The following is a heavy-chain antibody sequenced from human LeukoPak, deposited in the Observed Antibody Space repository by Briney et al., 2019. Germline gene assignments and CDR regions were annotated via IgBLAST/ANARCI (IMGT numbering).Heavy chain of an antibody. CDR1: GFTFDDYA. V-gene: IGHV3-9*01. D-gene: IGHD3-9*01. CDR3: AKEAPKLSYYDILPGPRYDVFDI. Sequence: PGGSLRLSCAASGFTFDDYAMHWVRQPPGKGLEWVSSVSWNSDNIGYADSVKGRFTISRDNAKNSLYLQMNSLRPEDTALYYCAKEAPKLSYYDILPGPRYDVFDIGAQGTMVTVSS. CDR2: VSWNSDNI. J-gene: IGHJ3*02.